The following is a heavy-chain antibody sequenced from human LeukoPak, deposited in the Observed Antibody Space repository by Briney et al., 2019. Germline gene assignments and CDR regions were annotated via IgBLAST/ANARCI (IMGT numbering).Heavy chain of an antibody. CDR2: ISSSSSYI. D-gene: IGHD1-1*01. J-gene: IGHJ6*03. V-gene: IGHV3-21*01. Sequence: PGGSLRLSCAASGFTFSTYGMSWVRQAPGKGLEWVSSISSSSSYIYYADSVKGRFTISRDNAKNSLYLQMNSLRAEDTAVYYCARDKFRTTGPMDVWGKGTTVTVSS. CDR1: GFTFSTYG. CDR3: ARDKFRTTGPMDV.